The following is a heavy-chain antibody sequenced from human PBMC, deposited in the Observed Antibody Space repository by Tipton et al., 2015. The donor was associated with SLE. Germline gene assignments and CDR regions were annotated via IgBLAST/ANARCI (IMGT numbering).Heavy chain of an antibody. D-gene: IGHD7-27*01. Sequence: GLVKPSETLSLTCTVSGGSISSSSYYWGWIRQPPGKGLEWIGSIHDSGSTYYNPSLKSRVTTSVDTSKNQFSLKLSTVTAADTAVYYCARETGVLDAFDIWGQGTMVTVSS. CDR3: ARETGVLDAFDI. J-gene: IGHJ3*02. CDR2: IHDSGST. CDR1: GGSISSSSYY. V-gene: IGHV4-39*02.